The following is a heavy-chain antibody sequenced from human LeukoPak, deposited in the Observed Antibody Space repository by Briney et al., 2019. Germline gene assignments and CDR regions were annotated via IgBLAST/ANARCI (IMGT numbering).Heavy chain of an antibody. V-gene: IGHV1-46*01. Sequence: ASVTVSCKASGYTFTSYYMHWVRQAPGQGLEWMGIINPSGGSTSYTQKFQGRVTMTRDTSTSTVYIELSSLRSEDTAVYYCAREGFPPKISDFWSGLGPYYYYGMDVWGQGTTVTVSS. D-gene: IGHD3-3*01. CDR2: INPSGGST. CDR1: GYTFTSYY. CDR3: AREGFPPKISDFWSGLGPYYYYGMDV. J-gene: IGHJ6*02.